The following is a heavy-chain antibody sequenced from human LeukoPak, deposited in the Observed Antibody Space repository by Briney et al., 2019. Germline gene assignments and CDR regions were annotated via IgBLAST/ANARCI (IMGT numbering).Heavy chain of an antibody. D-gene: IGHD1-26*01. CDR3: AKLELRTLDAFDI. Sequence: PGGSLRLSCAASGFTFSSYWMSWVRQAPGKGLEWVANIKQDGSEKYYVDSVKGRFTISRDNAKNSLYLQMNSLRAEDTALYYCAKLELRTLDAFDIWGQGTMVTVSS. CDR2: IKQDGSEK. J-gene: IGHJ3*02. CDR1: GFTFSSYW. V-gene: IGHV3-7*03.